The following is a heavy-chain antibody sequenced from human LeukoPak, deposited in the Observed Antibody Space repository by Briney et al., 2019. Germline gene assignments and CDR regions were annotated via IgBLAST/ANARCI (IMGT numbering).Heavy chain of an antibody. D-gene: IGHD6-13*01. CDR1: GGSITNF. Sequence: PSETLSLTCTVSGGSITNFWRWIRQPPGKGLEWIGYIYYSGSTNYNPSLKSRVTMSVDTSKNQFSLKLSSVTAADTAVYYCARDQGIAAAGLVWFDPWGQGTLVTVSS. CDR2: IYYSGST. CDR3: ARDQGIAAAGLVWFDP. V-gene: IGHV4-59*12. J-gene: IGHJ5*02.